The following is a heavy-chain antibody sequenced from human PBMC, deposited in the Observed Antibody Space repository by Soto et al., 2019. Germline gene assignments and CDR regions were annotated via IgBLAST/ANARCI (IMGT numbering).Heavy chain of an antibody. Sequence: GGSLRLSCAASGFTFSSYSMNWVRQAPGKGLEWVSSISSSSSYIYYADSVKGRFTISRDNAKNSLYLQMNSLRAEDTAVYYCARDGTLMVYARYYFDYWGQGTLVTVSS. V-gene: IGHV3-21*01. CDR1: GFTFSSYS. CDR3: ARDGTLMVYARYYFDY. D-gene: IGHD2-8*01. CDR2: ISSSSSYI. J-gene: IGHJ4*02.